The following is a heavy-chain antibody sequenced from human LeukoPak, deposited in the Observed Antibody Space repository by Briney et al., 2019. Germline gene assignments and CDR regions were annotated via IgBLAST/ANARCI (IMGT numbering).Heavy chain of an antibody. CDR2: INPSGGST. D-gene: IGHD6-25*01. J-gene: IGHJ3*02. CDR3: ATGSRVFAFDI. Sequence: XSVKVSCKASGHTFTNYYLHWVRQAPGQGLEWMGIINPSGGSTNYAQKFQGRVTMTRDTSTSTVYMELSSLRSDDTAVYYCATGSRVFAFDIWGQGTMVTVSS. V-gene: IGHV1-46*01. CDR1: GHTFTNYY.